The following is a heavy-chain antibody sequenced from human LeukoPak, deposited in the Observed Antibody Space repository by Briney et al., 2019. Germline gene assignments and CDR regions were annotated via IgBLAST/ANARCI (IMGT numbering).Heavy chain of an antibody. J-gene: IGHJ4*02. CDR3: ARDSIIAATGLYCFDY. CDR1: GDSVSSDSAA. V-gene: IGHV6-1*01. D-gene: IGHD6-13*01. Sequence: SQTLSLTCAISGDSVSSDSAAWNWIRQSPSRGLEWLGRTYYRSKWYNDYAVSVKSRITINPDTSKNQFSLQLNSVTPEDTAMYYCARDSIIAATGLYCFDYWGQGTLVTVSS. CDR2: TYYRSKWYN.